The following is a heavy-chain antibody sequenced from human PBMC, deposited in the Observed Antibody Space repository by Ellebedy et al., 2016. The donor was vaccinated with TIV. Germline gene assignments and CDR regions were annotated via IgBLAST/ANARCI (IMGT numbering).Heavy chain of an antibody. J-gene: IGHJ4*02. Sequence: PGGSLRLSCAASGFTFSSYGMHWVRQAPGKGLEWVAVISTGGNYQYYAASVRGRFTISRDNSMNTLYLQMNRLRAEDTAVYYCAREGAHASWFYDYWGQGTLVTFAS. CDR2: ISTGGNYQ. CDR1: GFTFSSYG. V-gene: IGHV3-30*03. CDR3: AREGAHASWFYDY. D-gene: IGHD3-10*01.